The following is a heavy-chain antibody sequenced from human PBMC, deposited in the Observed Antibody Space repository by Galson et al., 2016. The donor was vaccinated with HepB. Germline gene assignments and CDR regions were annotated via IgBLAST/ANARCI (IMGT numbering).Heavy chain of an antibody. CDR3: ARGSEWETPLDDAFDI. CDR1: GFTFNRYG. J-gene: IGHJ3*02. Sequence: SLRLSCAASGFTFNRYGMNWVRQVPGKGLEFVAIISYDGTTNYYKDSVRGRFTISRDNSKCTLYLQISGLKFEDTGVYYCARGSEWETPLDDAFDIWGQGTMVTVSS. CDR2: ISYDGTTN. D-gene: IGHD1-26*01. V-gene: IGHV3-30*03.